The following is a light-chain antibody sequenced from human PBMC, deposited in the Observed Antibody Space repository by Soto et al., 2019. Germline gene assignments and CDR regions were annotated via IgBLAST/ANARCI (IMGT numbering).Light chain of an antibody. Sequence: QSVLTQPASVSGSPGQSITISCTGTSSDVGGYNYVSWYQQHPGKAPKLMIYDVSNRPSGVSNRFSGSKSGNTASLTTSGLQADDEADYYCSSYTSSSTYVFGTGTKVTVL. CDR2: DVS. CDR1: SSDVGGYNY. J-gene: IGLJ1*01. CDR3: SSYTSSSTYV. V-gene: IGLV2-14*01.